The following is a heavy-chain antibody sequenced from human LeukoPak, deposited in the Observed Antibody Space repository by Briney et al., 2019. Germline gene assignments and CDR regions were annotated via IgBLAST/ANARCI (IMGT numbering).Heavy chain of an antibody. Sequence: ASVKVFCKASGGTFSSYAISWVRQAPGQGLEWMGWMNPNSGNTGYAQKFQGRVTITRNTSISTAYMELSSLRSEDTAVYYCARYILTGYSNWFDPWGQGTLVTVSS. J-gene: IGHJ5*02. CDR3: ARYILTGYSNWFDP. V-gene: IGHV1-8*03. CDR2: MNPNSGNT. CDR1: GGTFSSYA. D-gene: IGHD3-9*01.